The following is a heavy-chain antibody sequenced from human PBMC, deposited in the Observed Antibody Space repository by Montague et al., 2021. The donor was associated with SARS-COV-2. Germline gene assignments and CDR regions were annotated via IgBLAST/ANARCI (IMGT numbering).Heavy chain of an antibody. CDR3: AKDLHPFTGEVVTYFEN. D-gene: IGHD3-9*01. CDR2: ISGSGGGT. CDR1: GFTFSSYA. J-gene: IGHJ1*01. V-gene: IGHV3-23*01. Sequence: SLRLSCAASGFTFSSYAMGWVRQAPGNGLEWVSGISGSGGGTKYADSVTGRFTISRDNSKNTLHLQMNTLRAEDTAVYYCAKDLHPFTGEVVTYFENWGQGSLVTVSS.